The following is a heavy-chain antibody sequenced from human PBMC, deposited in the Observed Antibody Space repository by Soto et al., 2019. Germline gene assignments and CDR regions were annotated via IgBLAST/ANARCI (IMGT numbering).Heavy chain of an antibody. CDR1: GGTFSSYA. J-gene: IGHJ5*02. D-gene: IGHD6-13*01. Sequence: QVQLVQSGAEVKKPGSSVKVSCKASGGTFSSYAISWVRQAPVQGLEWMGGIIPIFGTANYAQKFQGRVTITADESTITAYMELSSLRSEDTAVYYCAREGYSSSWYWVDPWGQGTLVTVSS. CDR2: IIPIFGTA. CDR3: AREGYSSSWYWVDP. V-gene: IGHV1-69*01.